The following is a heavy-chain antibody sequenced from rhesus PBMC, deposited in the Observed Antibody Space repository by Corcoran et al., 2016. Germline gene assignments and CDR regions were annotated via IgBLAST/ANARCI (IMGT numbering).Heavy chain of an antibody. Sequence: QLQLQESGPGLVKPSETLSVTCAVSGGSISSTYWSWIRQAPGEGLECIGYIYGSGSTASSTPTLKHRFTLSVETSKNQCSLKLSSVTAADTAVYYCVRDGGSGWNFDYWGQGVLVTVSS. CDR3: VRDGGSGWNFDY. D-gene: IGHD6-31*01. V-gene: IGHV4-169*02. CDR1: GGSISSTY. CDR2: IYGSGSTA. J-gene: IGHJ4*01.